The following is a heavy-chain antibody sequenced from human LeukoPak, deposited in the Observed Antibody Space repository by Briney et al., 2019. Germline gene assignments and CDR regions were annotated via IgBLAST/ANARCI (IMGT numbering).Heavy chain of an antibody. CDR2: ISYDGSNK. D-gene: IGHD3-16*01. J-gene: IGHJ4*02. V-gene: IGHV3-30*03. CDR1: GFSFSSYG. CDR3: ARDLEEDMITFGGVPDY. Sequence: GGSLRLSCAASGFSFSSYGMHWVRQAPGKGLEWVAVISYDGSNKYYADSVKGRFTISRDNSKNTLYLQMNSLRAEDTAVYYCARDLEEDMITFGGVPDYWGQGTLVTVSS.